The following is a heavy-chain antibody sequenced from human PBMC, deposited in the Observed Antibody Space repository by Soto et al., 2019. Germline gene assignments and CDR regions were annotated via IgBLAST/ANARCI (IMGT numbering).Heavy chain of an antibody. J-gene: IGHJ2*01. D-gene: IGHD3-22*01. CDR2: ISSSSSTI. CDR3: ARGDYYDSSGVVYFDL. Sequence: GGSLRLSCAASGFTFSSYSMNWVRQAPGKGLEWVSYISSSSSTIYYADSVKGRFTISRDNAKNSLYLQMNSLRDEDTAVYYCARGDYYDSSGVVYFDLWGRGTLVTVSS. V-gene: IGHV3-48*02. CDR1: GFTFSSYS.